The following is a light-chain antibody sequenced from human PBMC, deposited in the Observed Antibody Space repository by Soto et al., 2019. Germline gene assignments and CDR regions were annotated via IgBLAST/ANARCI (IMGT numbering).Light chain of an antibody. V-gene: IGLV2-14*01. Sequence: LAQPASVSGSPGQSVTISCTGTRSDVGGYNHVSSYQIHPGKAPKLIIYEVTSRPPGVSYRFSGSKSGNSASLTISGLQAEDEADYYCSSYASSSSYVFGGGTKVTVL. CDR3: SSYASSSSYV. CDR1: RSDVGGYNH. J-gene: IGLJ1*01. CDR2: EVT.